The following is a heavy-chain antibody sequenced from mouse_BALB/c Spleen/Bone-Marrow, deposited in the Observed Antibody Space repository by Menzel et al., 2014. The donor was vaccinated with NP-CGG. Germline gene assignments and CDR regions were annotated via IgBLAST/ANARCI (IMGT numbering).Heavy chain of an antibody. CDR2: INPSNGRT. V-gene: IGHV1S81*02. J-gene: IGHJ3*01. D-gene: IGHD2-12*01. Sequence: VQLQQSGAELVKPGASVKLSCKASGYTFTSYWMHWVKQRPGQGLEWIGEINPSNGRTNYNEKFKTKATLTVDKSSSTAYMQLSSLTSEDSAVYCGASYRGAYWGQGTLVTVSA. CDR1: GYTFTSYW. CDR3: ASYRGAY.